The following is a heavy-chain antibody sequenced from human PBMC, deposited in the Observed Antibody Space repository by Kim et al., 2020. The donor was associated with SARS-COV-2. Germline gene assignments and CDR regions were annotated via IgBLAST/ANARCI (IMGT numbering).Heavy chain of an antibody. V-gene: IGHV3-33*01. CDR2: IWYDGSNK. J-gene: IGHJ4*02. CDR3: ARDKAHYYDSSGYYILWLFDY. D-gene: IGHD3-22*01. Sequence: GGSLRLSCAASGFTFSSYGMHWVRQAPGKGLEWVAVIWYDGSNKYYADSVKGRFTISRDNSKNTLYLQMNSLRAEDTAVYYCARDKAHYYDSSGYYILWLFDYWGQGTLVTVSS. CDR1: GFTFSSYG.